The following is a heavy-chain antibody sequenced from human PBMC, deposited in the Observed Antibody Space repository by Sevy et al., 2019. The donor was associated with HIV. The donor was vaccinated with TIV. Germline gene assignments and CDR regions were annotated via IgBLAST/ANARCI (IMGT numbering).Heavy chain of an antibody. CDR1: GFSFSDYA. J-gene: IGHJ3*02. V-gene: IGHV3-21*01. Sequence: GGSLRLSCAASGFSFSDYAMNWVRQAPGKGLEWVSFISSTSSYKYYADSVEGRFTISRDNPKNSLYLQMDSLRAEDRAVYYCARGIGPLARNNAFDIWGQGTMVTVSS. CDR3: ARGIGPLARNNAFDI. CDR2: ISSTSSYK. D-gene: IGHD3-3*02.